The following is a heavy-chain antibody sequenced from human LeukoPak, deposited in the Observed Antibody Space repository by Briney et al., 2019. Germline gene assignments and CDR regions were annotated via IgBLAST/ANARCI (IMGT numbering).Heavy chain of an antibody. CDR3: ARGPTHGATYFDS. V-gene: IGHV4-4*07. D-gene: IGHD3-10*01. Sequence: SETLSLTCTVSSGSLSSYYWSYIRQSAGRGLEWIGRINTGGTSLYNPSLKSRVTMSIDTSRNQFSLNLNSVTAADTAVYFCARGPTHGATYFDSWGQGTLDTVSS. J-gene: IGHJ4*02. CDR1: SGSLSSYY. CDR2: INTGGTS.